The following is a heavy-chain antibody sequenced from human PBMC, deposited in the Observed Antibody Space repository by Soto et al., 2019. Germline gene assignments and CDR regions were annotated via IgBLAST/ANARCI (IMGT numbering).Heavy chain of an antibody. CDR1: GFTFSSYG. J-gene: IGHJ5*02. CDR2: ISYDGSNP. Sequence: QVQLVESGGGVVQPGRSLRLSCGASGFTFSSYGMHWVRQAPGEGLEWVAAISYDGSNPNYADSVKGRFTISRDNSKNTLYMQMMSLRAEDTAVYYCAKRKEGFSNGGSYPESWGQGTLVTVP. D-gene: IGHD2-8*01. V-gene: IGHV3-30*18. CDR3: AKRKEGFSNGGSYPES.